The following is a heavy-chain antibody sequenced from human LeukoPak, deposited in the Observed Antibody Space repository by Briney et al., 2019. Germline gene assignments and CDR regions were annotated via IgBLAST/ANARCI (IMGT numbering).Heavy chain of an antibody. J-gene: IGHJ5*02. Sequence: ASVKVSCNASGYTFTSYGISWVRQAPGQGLEWRGWISAYNGNTNYAQKLQGRVTMTTDQSTRTAYMELRSLRSDDTVVYYCARDRGVTDNWFDPWGQGTLVTVSS. D-gene: IGHD3-10*01. CDR2: ISAYNGNT. CDR3: ARDRGVTDNWFDP. CDR1: GYTFTSYG. V-gene: IGHV1-18*01.